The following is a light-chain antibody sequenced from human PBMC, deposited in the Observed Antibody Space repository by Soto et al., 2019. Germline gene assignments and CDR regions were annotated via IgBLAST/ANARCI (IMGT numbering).Light chain of an antibody. V-gene: IGLV1-47*02. CDR3: ATWDDGLSGYV. CDR2: TNT. J-gene: IGLJ1*01. Sequence: QSVLTQPPSASGTPGQRVTISCSGSSSNVGGNPVNWYQHVPTTAPKLLIYTNTQRPSGVPDRFSGSKSGTSASLAISGLRPEDEADYYCATWDDGLSGYVFATGTKVTVL. CDR1: SSNVGGNP.